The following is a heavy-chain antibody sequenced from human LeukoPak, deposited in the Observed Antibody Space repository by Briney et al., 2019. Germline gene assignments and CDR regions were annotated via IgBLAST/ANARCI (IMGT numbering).Heavy chain of an antibody. CDR1: GFTVSSNY. Sequence: GGSLRLSCAASGFTVSSNYMSWVRQAPGKGLEWVSGISWNSGPIGYADSVKGRFTISRDNAKNSLYLQMNSLRSEDMAFYYCAKGGSGSYSLDAFDIWGQGTMVTVSS. CDR2: ISWNSGPI. D-gene: IGHD1-26*01. V-gene: IGHV3-9*03. CDR3: AKGGSGSYSLDAFDI. J-gene: IGHJ3*02.